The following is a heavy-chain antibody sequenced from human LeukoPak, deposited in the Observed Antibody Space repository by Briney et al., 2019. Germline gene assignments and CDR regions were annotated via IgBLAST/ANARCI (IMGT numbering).Heavy chain of an antibody. Sequence: SETLSLTCTVSGGSISSYYLSWIRQPPGKGLEWIGYIYYSGSTNYNPSLKSRVTISVDTSKNQFSLKLSSVTAADTAVYYCARTVGNWFDPWGQGTLVTVSS. V-gene: IGHV4-59*01. J-gene: IGHJ5*02. CDR3: ARTVGNWFDP. CDR2: IYYSGST. D-gene: IGHD4-23*01. CDR1: GGSISSYY.